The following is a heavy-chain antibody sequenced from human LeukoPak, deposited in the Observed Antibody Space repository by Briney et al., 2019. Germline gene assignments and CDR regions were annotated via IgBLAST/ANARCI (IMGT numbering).Heavy chain of an antibody. CDR3: ARDLRYFDWSPPSPTRGYYGMDV. Sequence: GASVKVSCKASGYTFTSHGICGVRQAPGQGLEWMGWISVYNGKIRYAEKFQGRDTMTTDTSTSKAYIELRSLTSDDTAVYYCARDLRYFDWSPPSPTRGYYGMDVWGTGTTVTVSS. V-gene: IGHV1-18*04. CDR1: GYTFTSHG. CDR2: ISVYNGKI. D-gene: IGHD3-9*01. J-gene: IGHJ6*01.